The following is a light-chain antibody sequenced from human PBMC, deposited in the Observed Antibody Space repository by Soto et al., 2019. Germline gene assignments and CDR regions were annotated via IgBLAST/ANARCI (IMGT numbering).Light chain of an antibody. CDR3: QQYGSSPIT. Sequence: DIVLTHSPYSLAVSLGERVTINCKSSQSVLYSSNNRNYLAWFQQKPGQPPKLLIYWASTRESGVPDRFSGSGSGTDFTLTISRLEPEDFAVYYCQQYGSSPITFGQGTRLE. CDR1: QSVLYSSNNRNY. V-gene: IGKV4-1*01. J-gene: IGKJ5*01. CDR2: WAS.